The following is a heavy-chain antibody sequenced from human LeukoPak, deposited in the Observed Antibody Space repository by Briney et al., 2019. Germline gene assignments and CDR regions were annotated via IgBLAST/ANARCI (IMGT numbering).Heavy chain of an antibody. D-gene: IGHD3-22*01. V-gene: IGHV3-21*01. CDR2: ISSSSNYI. J-gene: IGHJ4*02. Sequence: GGSLRLSCAGSGFTFSTYSMNWVRQAPGKGLEWVSSISSSSNYIYYADSVKGRFTISRDNAKNSLYLQMNSLRAADTAVYYCAQNFYDSSGLYFDYWGQGTLVTVSS. CDR1: GFTFSTYS. CDR3: AQNFYDSSGLYFDY.